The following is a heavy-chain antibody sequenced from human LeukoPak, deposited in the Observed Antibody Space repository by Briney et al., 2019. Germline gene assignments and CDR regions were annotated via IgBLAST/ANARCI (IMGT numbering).Heavy chain of an antibody. CDR3: ARDAVAGGR. D-gene: IGHD2-21*01. CDR2: ITSASSYI. Sequence: PGGSLRLSCAASGFSFSSYSMNWVRQAPGKGLEWVSSITSASSYIYYADSVKGRFTISRDNAKNSLYLQMNSLRAEDTAVYFCARDAVAGGRWGQGTLVTVSS. J-gene: IGHJ4*02. CDR1: GFSFSSYS. V-gene: IGHV3-21*01.